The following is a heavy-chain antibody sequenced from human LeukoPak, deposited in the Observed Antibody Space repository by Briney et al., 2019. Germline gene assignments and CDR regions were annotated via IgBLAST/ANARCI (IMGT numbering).Heavy chain of an antibody. CDR1: GGSISDYY. Sequence: SETLSLTCTVSGGSISDYYWHWIRQPPGKGLEWIGYIYYSGSTNYNPSLKSRVTISVDTSKNQFSLKLSSVTAADTAVYYCAREELRYFDWSPLRNGFDIWGQGTMVTVSS. CDR3: AREELRYFDWSPLRNGFDI. J-gene: IGHJ3*02. V-gene: IGHV4-59*01. CDR2: IYYSGST. D-gene: IGHD3-9*01.